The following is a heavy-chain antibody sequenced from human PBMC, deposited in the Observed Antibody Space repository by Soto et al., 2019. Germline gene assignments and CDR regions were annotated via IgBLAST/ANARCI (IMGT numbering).Heavy chain of an antibody. CDR2: INHSGST. Sequence: QVQLQQWGAGLLKPSETLSLTCAVYGGSFSDYYWSWIRQPPGKGLEWIGEINHSGSTNYNPSLKSRVTISVDTSKNQFSLKLSSVTAADTAVYYCARGSRMTTVTTSAKSYYYGMDVWGQGTTVTVSS. CDR3: ARGSRMTTVTTSAKSYYYGMDV. J-gene: IGHJ6*02. V-gene: IGHV4-34*01. CDR1: GGSFSDYY. D-gene: IGHD4-17*01.